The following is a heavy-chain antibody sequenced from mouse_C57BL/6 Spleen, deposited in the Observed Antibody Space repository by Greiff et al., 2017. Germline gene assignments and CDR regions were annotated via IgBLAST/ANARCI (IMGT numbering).Heavy chain of an antibody. CDR3: ARHEDYYGSSPWFAY. D-gene: IGHD1-1*01. Sequence: QVQLKESGPGLVAPSQSLSITCTVSGFSLTSYGVHWVRQPPGKGLEWLVVIWSDGSTTYNSALKSRLSISKDNSKSQVFLKMNSLQTDDTAMYYCARHEDYYGSSPWFAYWGQGTLVTVSA. J-gene: IGHJ3*01. CDR1: GFSLTSYG. CDR2: IWSDGST. V-gene: IGHV2-6-1*01.